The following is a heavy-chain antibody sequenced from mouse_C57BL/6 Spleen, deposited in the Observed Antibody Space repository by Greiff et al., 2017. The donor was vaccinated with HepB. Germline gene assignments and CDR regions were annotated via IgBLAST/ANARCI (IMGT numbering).Heavy chain of an antibody. CDR3: ARDDGLAY. CDR2: ISYDGSN. J-gene: IGHJ3*01. V-gene: IGHV3-6*01. Sequence: EVQLVESGPGLVKPSQSLSLTCSVPGYSITSGYYWNWIRQFPGNKLEWMGYISYDGSNNYNPSLKNRISITRDTSKNQFFLKLNSVTTEDTATYYCARDDGLAYWGQGTLVTVSA. CDR1: GYSITSGYY. D-gene: IGHD2-3*01.